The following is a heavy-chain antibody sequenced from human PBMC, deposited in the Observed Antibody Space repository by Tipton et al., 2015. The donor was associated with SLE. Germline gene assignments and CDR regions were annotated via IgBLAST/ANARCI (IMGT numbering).Heavy chain of an antibody. CDR1: GGSFSGYY. CDR3: ARVRGRGHFDY. Sequence: TLSLTCAVYGGSFSGYYWSWIRQPPGKGLEWIGEINHSGSTNYNPSLKSRVTISVDTSKNQFSLKLSSVTAADTAAYYCARVRGRGHFDYWGQGTLVTVSS. CDR2: INHSGST. V-gene: IGHV4-34*01. J-gene: IGHJ4*02. D-gene: IGHD3-16*01.